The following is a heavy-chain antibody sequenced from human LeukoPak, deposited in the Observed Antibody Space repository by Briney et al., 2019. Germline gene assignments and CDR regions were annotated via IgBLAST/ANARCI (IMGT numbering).Heavy chain of an antibody. CDR1: GFTFSSYA. CDR2: ISGSGGST. CDR3: ARDGRYRSGYYRSYYFDY. Sequence: PGGSLRLSCAASGFTFSSYAMSWVRQAPGKGLEWVSAISGSGGSTYYADSVKGRFTISRDNSKNTLYLQMNSLRDEDTAVYYCARDGRYRSGYYRSYYFDYWGQGTLVTVSS. D-gene: IGHD3-3*01. V-gene: IGHV3-23*01. J-gene: IGHJ4*02.